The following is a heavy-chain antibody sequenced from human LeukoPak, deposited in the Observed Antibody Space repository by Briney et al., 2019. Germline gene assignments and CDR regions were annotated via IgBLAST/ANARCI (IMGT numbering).Heavy chain of an antibody. CDR2: IRQDGSEK. J-gene: IGHJ4*02. Sequence: PGGSLRLSCAASGFTFSSYAMHWVRQAPGKGLEWVANIRQDGSEKYYVDSVKGRFTISRDNAKNSLYLQMNSLRAEDTAVYYCARGFYGQLSPANDYWGQGTLVTVSS. CDR3: ARGFYGQLSPANDY. D-gene: IGHD6-13*01. CDR1: GFTFSSYA. V-gene: IGHV3-7*01.